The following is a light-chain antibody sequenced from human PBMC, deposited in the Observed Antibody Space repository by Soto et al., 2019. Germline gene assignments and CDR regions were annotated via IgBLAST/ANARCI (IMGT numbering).Light chain of an antibody. CDR3: QQYYGPPFT. J-gene: IGKJ4*01. CDR2: WAS. Sequence: IVMTQSPDSLAVSLGERATINCKSSQSVLYSSNNKNYLAWYQQKPGQPPKLLIYWASTRESGVPDRFSGSGSETDFTLTISSLQAEDVAVYYCQQYYGPPFTFGGGTKVEIK. CDR1: QSVLYSSNNKNY. V-gene: IGKV4-1*01.